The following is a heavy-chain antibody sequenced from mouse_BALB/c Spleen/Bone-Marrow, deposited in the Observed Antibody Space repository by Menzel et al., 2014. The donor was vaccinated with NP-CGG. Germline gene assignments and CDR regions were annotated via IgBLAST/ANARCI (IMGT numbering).Heavy chain of an antibody. V-gene: IGHV1S34*01. CDR2: ISCYNGAT. D-gene: IGHD1-1*01. Sequence: LVKTGASVKISCKASDYSFTDYYMHWVKQTHGKSLEWIGYISCYNGATSYNQKFKGKATFTVDTSSSTAYMQFSSLTSEDSAVYYCARPEGIYYYGSSYALDYWGQGTPVTVSS. CDR3: ARPEGIYYYGSSYALDY. J-gene: IGHJ4*01. CDR1: DYSFTDYY.